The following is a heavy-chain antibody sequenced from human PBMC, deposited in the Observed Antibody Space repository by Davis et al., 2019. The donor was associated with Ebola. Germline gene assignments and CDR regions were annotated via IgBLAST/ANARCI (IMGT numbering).Heavy chain of an antibody. CDR1: GFTFSSYA. V-gene: IGHV3-30-3*01. J-gene: IGHJ4*02. CDR3: AISQRTWDMEY. D-gene: IGHD6-25*01. CDR2: ISYDGSNK. Sequence: PGGSLRLSCAASGFTFSSYAMHWVRQAPGKGLEWVAVISYDGSNKYYADSVKGRFTISRDNSKNTLYLQMNSLRAEDTAVYYCAISQRTWDMEYWGQGTLVTVSS.